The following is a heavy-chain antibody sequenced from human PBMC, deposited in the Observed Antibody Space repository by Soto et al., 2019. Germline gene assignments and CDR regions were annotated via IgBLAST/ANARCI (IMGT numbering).Heavy chain of an antibody. CDR2: INAGNGNT. V-gene: IGHV1-3*01. CDR3: ARGPRPDYYYYGMDV. D-gene: IGHD1-1*01. J-gene: IGHJ6*02. CDR1: GYTFTSYA. Sequence: QVPLVQSGAEVKKPGASVKVSCKASGYTFTSYAMHWVRQAPGQRLEWMGWINAGNGNTKYSQKFQGRVTITRDTSASTAYMELSSLRSEDTAVYYCARGPRPDYYYYGMDVWGQGTTVTVSS.